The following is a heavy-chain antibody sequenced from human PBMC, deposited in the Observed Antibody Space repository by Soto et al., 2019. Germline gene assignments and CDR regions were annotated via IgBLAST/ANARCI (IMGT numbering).Heavy chain of an antibody. V-gene: IGHV3-30-3*01. D-gene: IGHD3-16*02. CDR3: ASDCRTFGGVIVYGMDV. CDR2: ISYDGSNK. CDR1: GFTFSSYA. Sequence: GGSLRLSCAASGFTFSSYAMHWVRQAPGKGLEWVAVISYDGSNKYYADSVKGRFTISRDNSKNTLYLQMNSLRAEDTAVYYSASDCRTFGGVIVYGMDVLGQGTTVTVSS. J-gene: IGHJ6*02.